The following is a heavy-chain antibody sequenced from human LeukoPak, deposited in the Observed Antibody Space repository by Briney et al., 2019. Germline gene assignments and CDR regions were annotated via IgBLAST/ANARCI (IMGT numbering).Heavy chain of an antibody. D-gene: IGHD1-26*01. CDR2: IYNSENS. CDR3: ARGPKLSGSYTFVY. J-gene: IGHJ4*02. CDR1: GDSISGYY. Sequence: SETLSLTCTVSGDSISGYYWSWIRQPAGKGLEWIGRIYNSENSNYSPSLKSRVTMSIDTSKNQFSLKLTSVTAADTAVYYCARGPKLSGSYTFVYWGQGTLVTVSS. V-gene: IGHV4-4*07.